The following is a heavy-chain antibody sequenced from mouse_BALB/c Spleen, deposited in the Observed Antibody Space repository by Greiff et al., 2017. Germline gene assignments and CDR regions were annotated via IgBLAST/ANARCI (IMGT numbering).Heavy chain of an antibody. CDR1: GFNIKDTY. V-gene: IGHV14-3*02. CDR2: IDPANGNT. J-gene: IGHJ4*01. D-gene: IGHD3-1*01. CDR3: ARSGSGPNYYAMDY. Sequence: VQLQQSGAELVKPGASVKLSCTASGFNIKDTYMHWVKQRPEQGLEWIGRIDPANGNTKYDPKFQGKATITADTSSNTAYLQLSSLTSEDTAVYYCARSGSGPNYYAMDYWGQGTSVTVSS.